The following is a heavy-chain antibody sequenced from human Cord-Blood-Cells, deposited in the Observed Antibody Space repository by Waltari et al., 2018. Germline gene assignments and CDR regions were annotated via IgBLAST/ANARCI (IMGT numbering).Heavy chain of an antibody. V-gene: IGHV1-69*01. Sequence: QVQLVQSGAEVKKPGSSVKVSCKASGGTFSSYAISWVRQAPGQGLEWMGGIIPIFGTANYAQKFQGRVTITADESTSTAYMELSSLRSEDTAVYYCASSGWELRGIKKYYFDYWGQGTLVTVSS. CDR2: IIPIFGTA. CDR3: ASSGWELRGIKKYYFDY. CDR1: GGTFSSYA. J-gene: IGHJ4*02. D-gene: IGHD1-26*01.